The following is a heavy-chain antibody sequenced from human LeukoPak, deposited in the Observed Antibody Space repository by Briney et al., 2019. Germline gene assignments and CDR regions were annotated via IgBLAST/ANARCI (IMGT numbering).Heavy chain of an antibody. CDR1: GFTVSSNY. D-gene: IGHD3-22*01. Sequence: PGGSLRLSCAASGFTVSSNYMSWVRQAPGKGLEWVSVIYSGGSTYYADSVKGRFTISRDNSKNTLYLQMNSLRAEDTAVYYCARDRYYDSSGYYSLDYWGQGTLVTVSS. CDR3: ARDRYYDSSGYYSLDY. V-gene: IGHV3-53*01. J-gene: IGHJ4*02. CDR2: IYSGGST.